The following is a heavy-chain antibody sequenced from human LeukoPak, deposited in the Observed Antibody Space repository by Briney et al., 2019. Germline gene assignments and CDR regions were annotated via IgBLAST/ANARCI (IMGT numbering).Heavy chain of an antibody. CDR3: ARVWASSGYQPNFDY. J-gene: IGHJ4*02. Sequence: ASVKVSCTASGYTFTGYYMHWVRQAPGQGLEWMGWINPNSGGTNYAQKLQGRVTMTRDTSISTAYMELSRLRSDDTAVYYCARVWASSGYQPNFDYWGQGTLVTVSS. D-gene: IGHD3-22*01. CDR2: INPNSGGT. CDR1: GYTFTGYY. V-gene: IGHV1-2*02.